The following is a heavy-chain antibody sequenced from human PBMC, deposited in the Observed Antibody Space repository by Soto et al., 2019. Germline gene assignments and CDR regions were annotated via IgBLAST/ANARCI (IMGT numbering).Heavy chain of an antibody. CDR2: VFYSGNT. CDR3: ASRDYNDAFDI. CDR1: GVSISTYY. D-gene: IGHD4-4*01. J-gene: IGHJ3*02. Sequence: QVQLQESGPGLVKPSETLSLICTVSGVSISTYYWTWIRQPPGKGLEWIGQVFYSGNTNYNPSLKSRVTISVDASRNQFSLRLSSVTAADTAMYYCASRDYNDAFDIWGQGTLVTVSS. V-gene: IGHV4-59*01.